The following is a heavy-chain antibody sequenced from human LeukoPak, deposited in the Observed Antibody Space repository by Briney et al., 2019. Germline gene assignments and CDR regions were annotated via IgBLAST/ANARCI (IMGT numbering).Heavy chain of an antibody. J-gene: IGHJ4*02. CDR3: ARRAYCGGDCYLDY. CDR2: ISPGNFNT. D-gene: IGHD2-21*02. Sequence: GESLKISCKGSGYSFTSYWIGWVRQMPGKGLEWMGIISPGNFNTRYSPSFQGQVTISADRSISTAYLQWCSLKASDTAMYYCARRAYCGGDCYLDYWGQGTLVTVSS. V-gene: IGHV5-51*01. CDR1: GYSFTSYW.